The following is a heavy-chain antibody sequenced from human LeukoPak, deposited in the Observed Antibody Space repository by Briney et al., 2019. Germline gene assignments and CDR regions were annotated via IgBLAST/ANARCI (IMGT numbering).Heavy chain of an antibody. CDR1: GFTFSSYA. CDR2: ISYDGSNK. V-gene: IGHV3-30*04. Sequence: GGSLRLSCAASGFTFSSYAMHWVRQAPGKGLEWVAVISYDGSNKYYADSVKGRFTISRDNAKNSLYLQMNSLRAEDTAVYYCAREGSKGSWYTFYYYYYMDVWGKGTTVTVSS. J-gene: IGHJ6*03. CDR3: AREGSKGSWYTFYYYYYMDV. D-gene: IGHD6-13*01.